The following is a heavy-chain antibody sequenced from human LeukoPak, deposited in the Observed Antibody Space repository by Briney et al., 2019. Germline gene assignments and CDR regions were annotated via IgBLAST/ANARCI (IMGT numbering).Heavy chain of an antibody. D-gene: IGHD3-22*01. CDR3: ARDLVSEVGPNYYDSSGYSVRDY. CDR2: ISAYNGNT. Sequence: ASVKVSCKASGYTFTNYGISWVRQAPGQGLEWMGWISAYNGNTNYAQKLQGRVTMTTDTSTSTAYMELRSLRSDDTAVYYCARDLVSEVGPNYYDSSGYSVRDYWGQGTLVTVSS. V-gene: IGHV1-18*01. CDR1: GYTFTNYG. J-gene: IGHJ4*02.